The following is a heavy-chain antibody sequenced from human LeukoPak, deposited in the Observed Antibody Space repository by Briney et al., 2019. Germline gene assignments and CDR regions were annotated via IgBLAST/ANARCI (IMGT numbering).Heavy chain of an antibody. CDR2: IYYSGST. J-gene: IGHJ3*02. Sequence: PSETLSLTCSVSGHSISSGYYWGRIRQPPGKGLEWIGYIYYSGSTNYNPSLKSRVTISVDTSKNQFSLKLSSVTAADTAVYYCASESYSGSYLNAFDIWGQGTMVTVSS. V-gene: IGHV4-61*01. CDR3: ASESYSGSYLNAFDI. D-gene: IGHD1-26*01. CDR1: GHSISSGYY.